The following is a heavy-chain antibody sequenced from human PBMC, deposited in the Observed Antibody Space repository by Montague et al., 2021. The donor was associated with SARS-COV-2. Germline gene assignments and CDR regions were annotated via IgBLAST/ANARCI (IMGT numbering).Heavy chain of an antibody. D-gene: IGHD3-9*01. CDR3: ANRGVRYFDAQGVWYYFDY. CDR1: GFTFRSYG. V-gene: IGHV3-23*01. CDR2: ISDSGGST. J-gene: IGHJ4*02. Sequence: SLRLSCAAAGFTFRSYGMTWVRQAQGKGLEWVSTISDSGGSTYYADSVEGRFTISRDNSKNTLYLQMNSLRAEDTAVYYCANRGVRYFDAQGVWYYFDYWGQGSLVTISS.